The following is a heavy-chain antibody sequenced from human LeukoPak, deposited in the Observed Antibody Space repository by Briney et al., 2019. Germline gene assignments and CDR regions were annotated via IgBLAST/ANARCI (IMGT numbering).Heavy chain of an antibody. CDR2: INHSGST. V-gene: IGHV4-39*07. CDR3: ARPQSGSYGYSY. D-gene: IGHD5-18*01. J-gene: IGHJ4*02. Sequence: SSETLSLTCTVSGGSISSRPYYWGWIRQPPGKGLEWIGEINHSGSTNYNPSLKSRVTMSVDTSKNQFSLKLNSVTAADTAVYYCARPQSGSYGYSYWAQGTLVTVSS. CDR1: GGSISSRPYY.